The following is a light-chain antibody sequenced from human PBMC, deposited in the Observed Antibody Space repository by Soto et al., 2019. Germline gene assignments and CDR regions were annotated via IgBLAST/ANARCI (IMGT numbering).Light chain of an antibody. Sequence: DIQMTQSPSSLSASVGDRVTITCRASQSISSYLNWYQQKPGKPPKLLIYAASSLQSGVPSRFSGSGSGTDLTLTISSLQPEDFATYYCQQSYSTPRTFSQGTKVEIK. V-gene: IGKV1-39*01. CDR2: AAS. CDR3: QQSYSTPRT. J-gene: IGKJ1*01. CDR1: QSISSY.